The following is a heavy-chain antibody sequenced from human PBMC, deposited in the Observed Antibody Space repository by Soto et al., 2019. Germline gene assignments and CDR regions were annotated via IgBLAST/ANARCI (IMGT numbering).Heavy chain of an antibody. Sequence: ASVKVSCKASGYMFTSYDINGVRQAAGQGLEWLGRMNPNNGKTDYAPKFQGRLTMTRDASISTVYMELRSLTSEDTAVYYCAKDFGGLYNWFDPWGQGTPVTVSS. D-gene: IGHD3-16*01. CDR3: AKDFGGLYNWFDP. V-gene: IGHV1-8*01. CDR2: MNPNNGKT. CDR1: GYMFTSYD. J-gene: IGHJ5*02.